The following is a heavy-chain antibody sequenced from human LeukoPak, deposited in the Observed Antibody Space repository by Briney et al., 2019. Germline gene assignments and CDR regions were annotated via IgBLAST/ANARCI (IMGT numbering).Heavy chain of an antibody. CDR3: ARSCSGGSCYTDY. V-gene: IGHV3-11*04. CDR2: ISSSGSTI. D-gene: IGHD2-15*01. Sequence: PGGSLRLSCAASGFTFSDYYMSWIRQAPGKGLEWVSYISSSGSTIYYADSVKGRFTISRANAKNSLYLQMNSLRAEDTAVYYCARSCSGGSCYTDYWGQGTLVTVSS. CDR1: GFTFSDYY. J-gene: IGHJ4*02.